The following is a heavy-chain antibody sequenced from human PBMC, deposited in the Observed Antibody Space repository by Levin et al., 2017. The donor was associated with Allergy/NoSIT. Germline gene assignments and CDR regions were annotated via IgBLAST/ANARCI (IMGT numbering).Heavy chain of an antibody. CDR3: AKSVAARLDWFDP. CDR2: ISSSGSYI. J-gene: IGHJ5*02. D-gene: IGHD6-6*01. CDR1: GFTFSSYS. Sequence: GESLKISCAASGFTFSSYSMNWVRQAPGKGLEWVSSISSSGSYIYYADSLKGRFTISRDNAKNALYLQMNSLRAEDTAVYYCAKSVAARLDWFDPWGQGTLVTVSS. V-gene: IGHV3-21*01.